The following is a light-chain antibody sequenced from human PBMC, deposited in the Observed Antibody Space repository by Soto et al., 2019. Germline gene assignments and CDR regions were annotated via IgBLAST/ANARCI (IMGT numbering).Light chain of an antibody. V-gene: IGKV1-5*01. CDR3: QQYNSYSWT. CDR1: QGISSW. CDR2: DAS. J-gene: IGKJ1*01. Sequence: DIRMTQSPSSVSASVGDRVTITCRASQGISSWLAWYQQKPGKAPKLLICDASTLESGVPSRFSGSRSGTEFTLTISSLQPDDFATYYCQQYNSYSWTFGQGTKVDIK.